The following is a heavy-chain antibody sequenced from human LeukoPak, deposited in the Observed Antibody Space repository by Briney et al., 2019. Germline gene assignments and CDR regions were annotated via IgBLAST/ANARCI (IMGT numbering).Heavy chain of an antibody. J-gene: IGHJ6*03. CDR2: ISGSGGST. CDR3: AKEGKRDIVVVDYMDV. V-gene: IGHV3-23*01. Sequence: GGSLRLSCAASGFTFSSYAMSWVRQLPGKGLEWVSSISGSGGSTYYADSVKGRFTISRDNSKNTLYLQMISLRAEDTAVYYCAKEGKRDIVVVDYMDVWGKGTTVTVSS. D-gene: IGHD2-2*01. CDR1: GFTFSSYA.